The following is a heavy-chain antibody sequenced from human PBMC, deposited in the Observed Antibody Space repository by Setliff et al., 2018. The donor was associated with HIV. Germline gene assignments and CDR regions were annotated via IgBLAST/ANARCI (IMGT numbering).Heavy chain of an antibody. CDR3: SMGSSGYPFDY. Sequence: KPSETLSLTCAVSGVSIGSSNRWRWVRQPPGKGLEWIGSLSYTGTTYDNPSLKSRVTISVDTSKNQFSLKLTSVTAADAAVYFCSMGSSGYPFDYWGQGSLVTVSS. J-gene: IGHJ4*02. D-gene: IGHD3-22*01. V-gene: IGHV4-39*01. CDR1: GVSIGSSNR. CDR2: LSYTGTT.